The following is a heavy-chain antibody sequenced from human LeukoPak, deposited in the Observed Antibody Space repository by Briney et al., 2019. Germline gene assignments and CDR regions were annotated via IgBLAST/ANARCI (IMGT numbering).Heavy chain of an antibody. J-gene: IGHJ4*02. V-gene: IGHV5-51*01. Sequence: GESLKISCKGSGYSFTSYWIGWVRQMPGKGLEWMGIIYPGDSDTRYSPSFQGQVTISADKSISTAYLQWSSLKASDTAMYYCARGSRIAVAENFCDYWGQGTLVTVSS. CDR2: IYPGDSDT. CDR1: GYSFTSYW. D-gene: IGHD6-19*01. CDR3: ARGSRIAVAENFCDY.